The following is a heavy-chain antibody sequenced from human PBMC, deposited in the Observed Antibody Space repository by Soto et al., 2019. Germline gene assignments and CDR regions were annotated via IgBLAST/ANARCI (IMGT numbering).Heavy chain of an antibody. V-gene: IGHV1-8*01. J-gene: IGHJ4*02. D-gene: IGHD3-10*01. Sequence: ASVKVSCKASGYTFTSYDINWVRQAIGQGLEWMGWMNPNSGNTGYAQKFQGRVTMTRNTSISTAYMELSSLRSEDTAVYYCARGYYGSGSRPGNYWGQGTLVTVSS. CDR2: MNPNSGNT. CDR1: GYTFTSYD. CDR3: ARGYYGSGSRPGNY.